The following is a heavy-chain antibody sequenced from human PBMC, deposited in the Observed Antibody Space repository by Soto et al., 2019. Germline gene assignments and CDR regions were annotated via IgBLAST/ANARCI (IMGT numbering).Heavy chain of an antibody. Sequence: SETLSLTCAVSGGSISSSNWWIWVRQPPGKGLEWIGEIYHSGSTNYNPSLKSRVTISVDKSKNQFSLKLSSVTAADTAVYYCVRSNTAMVPYFDYWGQGTLVTVSS. CDR2: IYHSGST. D-gene: IGHD5-18*01. CDR3: VRSNTAMVPYFDY. CDR1: GGSISSSNW. V-gene: IGHV4-4*02. J-gene: IGHJ4*02.